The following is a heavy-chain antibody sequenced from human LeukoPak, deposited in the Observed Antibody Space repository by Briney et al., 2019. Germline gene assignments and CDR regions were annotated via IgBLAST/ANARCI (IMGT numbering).Heavy chain of an antibody. CDR2: VSHSGAT. V-gene: IGHV4-39*06. Sequence: SETLSLTCAVSGASVSSSTYFWGWIRQPPGEGPEWLGSVSHSGATYYNPSLKSRVTISLDTSKNQITLTVTSVTVADTALLSWASRIVGTPTAIETWFDPLGQGNLV. CDR1: GASVSSSTYF. D-gene: IGHD3-3*01. CDR3: ASRIVGTPTAIETWFDP. J-gene: IGHJ5*02.